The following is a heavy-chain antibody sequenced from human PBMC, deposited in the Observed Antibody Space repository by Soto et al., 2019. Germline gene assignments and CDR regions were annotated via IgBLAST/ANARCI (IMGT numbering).Heavy chain of an antibody. Sequence: ASVKVSCKASGYTFTSYDINWVRQATGQGLEWMGWMNPNSGNTGYAQKFQGRVTMTRNTSISTAYMELSSLRSEDTAVYYCARGSRRRYCSSTSCYRMDVWGQGTTVTVSS. V-gene: IGHV1-8*01. CDR2: MNPNSGNT. D-gene: IGHD2-2*02. J-gene: IGHJ6*02. CDR1: GYTFTSYD. CDR3: ARGSRRRYCSSTSCYRMDV.